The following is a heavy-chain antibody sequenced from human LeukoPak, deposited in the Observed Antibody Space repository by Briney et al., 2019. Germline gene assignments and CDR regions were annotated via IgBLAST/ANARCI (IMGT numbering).Heavy chain of an antibody. Sequence: GGSLRLSCAASGFTFSSYWMSWVRQAPGKGLEWVANIKQDGSEKYYVDSVKGRFTISGDNAKNSLYLQMNSLRAEDTAVYYCARDGVYSSSWYSTFYYYYGMDVWGQGTTVTVSS. CDR3: ARDGVYSSSWYSTFYYYYGMDV. CDR1: GFTFSSYW. CDR2: IKQDGSEK. J-gene: IGHJ6*02. V-gene: IGHV3-7*01. D-gene: IGHD6-13*01.